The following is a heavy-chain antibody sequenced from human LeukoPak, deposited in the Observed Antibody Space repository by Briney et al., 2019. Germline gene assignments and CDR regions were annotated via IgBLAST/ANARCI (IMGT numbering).Heavy chain of an antibody. CDR1: GYTFTGYY. J-gene: IGHJ4*02. CDR3: ARVLGSGWEPSD. D-gene: IGHD1-26*01. V-gene: IGHV1-2*02. Sequence: EASVKVSCKASGYTFTGYYMHWVRQAPGQGLEWMGWINPNSGGTNYAQKFQGRVTMTRDTSISTAYMELSRLRSADTAVYYCARVLGSGWEPSDWGKGTLVTVSS. CDR2: INPNSGGT.